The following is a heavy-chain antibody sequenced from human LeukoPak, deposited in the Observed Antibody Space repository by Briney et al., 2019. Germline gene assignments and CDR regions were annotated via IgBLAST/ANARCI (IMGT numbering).Heavy chain of an antibody. J-gene: IGHJ5*02. Sequence: GGSLRLSCAASGFTFSSYGMHWVRQAPGKGLEWVAVISYDGSNKYYADSVKGRFTISRDNSKNTLYLQMNSLRAEDTAVYYCAKERYSGSPHHRFDPWGQGTLVTVSS. V-gene: IGHV3-30*18. CDR3: AKERYSGSPHHRFDP. D-gene: IGHD1-26*01. CDR2: ISYDGSNK. CDR1: GFTFSSYG.